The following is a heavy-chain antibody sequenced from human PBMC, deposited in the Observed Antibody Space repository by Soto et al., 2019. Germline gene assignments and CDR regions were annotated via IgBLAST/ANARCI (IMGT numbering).Heavy chain of an antibody. CDR3: ARGLSFSGYYYYYYGMDV. V-gene: IGHV4-59*01. D-gene: IGHD3-22*01. J-gene: IGHJ6*02. Sequence: SETLSLTCTVSGGSISSYYWSWIRKPQGKGLEWIGYIYYTGSTNYNPSLKSRVTLSVDTSKNQFSLKLSSVTAADSVVYYCARGLSFSGYYYYYYGMDVWGQGTTVT. CDR1: GGSISSYY. CDR2: IYYTGST.